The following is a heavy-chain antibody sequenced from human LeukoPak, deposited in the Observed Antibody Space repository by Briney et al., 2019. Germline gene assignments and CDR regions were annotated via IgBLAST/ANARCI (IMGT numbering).Heavy chain of an antibody. CDR1: GGSISSTNYF. J-gene: IGHJ3*01. D-gene: IGHD4-23*01. CDR2: IYNSGTT. V-gene: IGHV4-39*07. Sequence: SETLSLTCTVSGGSISSTNYFWGWIRQPPGKGLEWIGSIYNSGTTYYNPSLKSRVTISLDTSKNQFSLTLSSVIAADTAVYYCARDYGGYGHDAFDLWGQGTMVTVSS. CDR3: ARDYGGYGHDAFDL.